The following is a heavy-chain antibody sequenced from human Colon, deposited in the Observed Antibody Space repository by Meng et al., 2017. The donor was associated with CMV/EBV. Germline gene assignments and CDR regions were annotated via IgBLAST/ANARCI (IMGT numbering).Heavy chain of an antibody. Sequence: GGSLRLSCAASGFNFKYHTIHWVRQAPGKGLEWVALISYDGTTTYYADSVKGRFTISRDNAKNSLYLQMNSLRAEDTAVYYCASYTWTQLCIWGQGTLVTVSS. D-gene: IGHD5-18*01. CDR3: ASYTWTQLCI. CDR2: ISYDGTTT. J-gene: IGHJ4*02. CDR1: GFNFKYHT. V-gene: IGHV3-30-3*01.